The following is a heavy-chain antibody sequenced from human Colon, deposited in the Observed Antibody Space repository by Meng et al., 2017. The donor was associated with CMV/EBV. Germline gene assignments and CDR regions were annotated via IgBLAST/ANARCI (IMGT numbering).Heavy chain of an antibody. J-gene: IGHJ4*02. Sequence: GFTFSNYAMHWVRQAPGKGLGWVAVMSSGGGNNYYADSVKGRFTISGDISKNTLYLQMNSLRADDTAVYYCARGDDRPFYNGAEFDHWGQGTLVTVSS. V-gene: IGHV3-30-3*01. D-gene: IGHD3-10*01. CDR3: ARGDDRPFYNGAEFDH. CDR2: MSSGGGNN. CDR1: GFTFSNYA.